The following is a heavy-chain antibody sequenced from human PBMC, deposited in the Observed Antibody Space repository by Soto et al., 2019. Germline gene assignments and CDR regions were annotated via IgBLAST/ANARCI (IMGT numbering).Heavy chain of an antibody. J-gene: IGHJ6*02. CDR3: ARGRLCSRTNCYVDIMDI. CDR1: GYTFINYG. CDR2: TTAYNGNT. D-gene: IGHD2-2*01. Sequence: ASVKVSCKASGYTFINYGISWVRQAPGQGLEWMGWTTAYNGNTNYAQKFQDRVTMTTDTSTSTVYMELRSLRSDDTAVYYCARGRLCSRTNCYVDIMDIWG. V-gene: IGHV1-18*01.